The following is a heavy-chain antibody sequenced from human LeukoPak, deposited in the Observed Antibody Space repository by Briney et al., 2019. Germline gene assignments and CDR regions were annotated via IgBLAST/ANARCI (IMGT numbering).Heavy chain of an antibody. CDR1: GFTFTTYA. Sequence: GGSLRLSCAASGFTFTTYAINWVRQAPGKGLVWVSGISGGGDKAYYADSVNGRFTISRDNSKNTVSLQMSSLRAEDTALYYCAKDLALAGTGGGFDVWGQGTRVTVSS. CDR2: ISGGGDKA. J-gene: IGHJ3*01. D-gene: IGHD6-19*01. V-gene: IGHV3-23*01. CDR3: AKDLALAGTGGGFDV.